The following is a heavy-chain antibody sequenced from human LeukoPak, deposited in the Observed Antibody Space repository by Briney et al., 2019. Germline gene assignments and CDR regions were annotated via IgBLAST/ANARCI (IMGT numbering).Heavy chain of an antibody. J-gene: IGHJ3*02. CDR2: ISGSGGST. D-gene: IGHD6-19*01. CDR1: GFTFSSYE. V-gene: IGHV3-23*01. Sequence: GGSLRLSCAASGFTFSSYEMNWVRQAPGKGLEWVSAISGSGGSTYYADSVKGRFTISRDNSKNTLYLQMNSLRAEDTAVYYCAKPSRAGYDAFDIWGQGTMVTVSS. CDR3: AKPSRAGYDAFDI.